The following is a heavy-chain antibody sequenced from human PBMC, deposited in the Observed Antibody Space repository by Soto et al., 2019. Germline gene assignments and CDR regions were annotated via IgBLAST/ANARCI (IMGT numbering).Heavy chain of an antibody. Sequence: EVQLLESGGGLVQPGGSLRLSCAASGFTCSSYAMSWVRQAPGKGLEWVSAISGSGGSTYYADSVKGRFTISRDNSKITLYLQMNSLRAEDTAVYYCAKEGYSSGWAEYGMDVWGQGTTVTVSS. CDR3: AKEGYSSGWAEYGMDV. CDR2: ISGSGGST. CDR1: GFTCSSYA. J-gene: IGHJ6*02. D-gene: IGHD6-19*01. V-gene: IGHV3-23*01.